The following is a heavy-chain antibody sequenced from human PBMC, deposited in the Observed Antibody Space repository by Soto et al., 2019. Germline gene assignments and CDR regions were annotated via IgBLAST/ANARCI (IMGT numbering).Heavy chain of an antibody. Sequence: EVQLLESGGGLVQPGGSLRLSCAASGFTFSSYAMSWVRQAPGKGLEWVSAISGSGGSTYYADSVKGRFTISRDNSKNTLYLQMNSLRAEDTAVYYCAKDFGVRWAYSSSFGEGRITAFDYWGQGTLVTVSS. D-gene: IGHD6-13*01. J-gene: IGHJ4*02. CDR2: ISGSGGST. CDR3: AKDFGVRWAYSSSFGEGRITAFDY. CDR1: GFTFSSYA. V-gene: IGHV3-23*01.